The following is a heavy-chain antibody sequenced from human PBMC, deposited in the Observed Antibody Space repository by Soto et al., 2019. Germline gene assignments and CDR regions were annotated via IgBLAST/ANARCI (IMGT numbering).Heavy chain of an antibody. CDR1: GGTFGIYA. CDR2: IIAFSDIV. D-gene: IGHD2-15*01. V-gene: IGHV1-69*13. J-gene: IGHJ6*02. CDR3: ARKLGYCSGGNCYYGMDV. Sequence: SVKASSKASGGTFGIYAITWVRQAPGQGLEWMGGIIAFSDIVNYTQKLQGRVTITADESTNTAYMDLSSLKASDTAMYYCARKLGYCSGGNCYYGMDVWGQGTTVTVSS.